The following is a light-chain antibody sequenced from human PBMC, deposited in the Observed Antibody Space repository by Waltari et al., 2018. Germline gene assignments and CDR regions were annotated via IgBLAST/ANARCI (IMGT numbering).Light chain of an antibody. CDR1: SSAVAGYNY. J-gene: IGLJ2*01. CDR2: EVS. V-gene: IGLV2-8*01. CDR3: CSYAGSNNLV. Sequence: QPVLTQPPSASGSPGQSVPIPCTGTSSAVAGYNYVSWYQQHPGKAPQVIIFEVSKRPSGVPDRFTGSKSGNTASLTVSGLQAEDEADYYCCSYAGSNNLVFGGGTKLTVL.